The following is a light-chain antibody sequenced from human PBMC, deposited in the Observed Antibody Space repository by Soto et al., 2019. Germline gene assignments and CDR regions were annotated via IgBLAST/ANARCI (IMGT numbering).Light chain of an antibody. Sequence: DTQMTQTPSSLSASVGDRVTITCRASHDITNYLAWFQQKPGKAPKSLIYATSTLQSGVPPRFSGSGFGADFTLTIDSLQPEDFATYYCQQYKSYPYTFGQGTKVDIK. J-gene: IGKJ2*01. V-gene: IGKV1-16*01. CDR3: QQYKSYPYT. CDR1: HDITNY. CDR2: ATS.